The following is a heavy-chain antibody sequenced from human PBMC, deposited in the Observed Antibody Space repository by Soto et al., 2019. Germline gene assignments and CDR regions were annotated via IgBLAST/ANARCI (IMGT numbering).Heavy chain of an antibody. D-gene: IGHD3-22*01. Sequence: GSVKVSCKASGYTFTSYGISWVRQAPGQGLEWMGWISAYNGNTNYAQKLQGRVTMATDTSTSTAYVELRSLRSDDTAVYYCARGLTRGSGYRIPFDYWGQGTLVTVSS. CDR2: ISAYNGNT. V-gene: IGHV1-18*04. CDR1: GYTFTSYG. J-gene: IGHJ4*02. CDR3: ARGLTRGSGYRIPFDY.